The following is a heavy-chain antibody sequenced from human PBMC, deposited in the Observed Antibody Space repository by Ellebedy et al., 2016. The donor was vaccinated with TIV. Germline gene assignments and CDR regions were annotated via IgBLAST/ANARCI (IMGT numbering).Heavy chain of an antibody. V-gene: IGHV1-18*01. J-gene: IGHJ4*02. D-gene: IGHD5-12*01. CDR1: RYTFRSYG. Sequence: ASVKVSCXASRYTFRSYGISWVRQAPGQGLEWMGWISAYNGNTNYAQKLQGRVTMTTDTSTSTAYMELRSLRSDDTAVYYCARARGYDTFDYWGQGTLVTVSS. CDR2: ISAYNGNT. CDR3: ARARGYDTFDY.